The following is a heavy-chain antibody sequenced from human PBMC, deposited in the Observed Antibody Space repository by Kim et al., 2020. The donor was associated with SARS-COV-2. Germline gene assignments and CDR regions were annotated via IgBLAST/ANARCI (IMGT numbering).Heavy chain of an antibody. CDR3: ARAPYSSSSWDY. D-gene: IGHD6-6*01. V-gene: IGHV3-53*01. J-gene: IGHJ4*02. Sequence: YYADTVKGRCTISRDNSKNTLYRQMNSLRAEDTAVYYCARAPYSSSSWDYWGQGTLVTVSS.